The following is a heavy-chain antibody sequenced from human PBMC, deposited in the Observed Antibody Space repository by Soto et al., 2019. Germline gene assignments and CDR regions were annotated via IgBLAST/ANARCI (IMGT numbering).Heavy chain of an antibody. V-gene: IGHV4-34*01. CDR2: VNHNGNT. Sequence: QVRLQQWGAGLLKPSETLSLTCAVYGGSFSGHYWSWIRQPPGKGLEWIGEVNHNGNTNENPSLKSRITISVDTSKNPFALKLRSVTAADTAVYYCARGITMIAPDKSYFDSWGQGGLVIVSS. J-gene: IGHJ4*02. CDR3: ARGITMIAPDKSYFDS. D-gene: IGHD3-22*01. CDR1: GGSFSGHY.